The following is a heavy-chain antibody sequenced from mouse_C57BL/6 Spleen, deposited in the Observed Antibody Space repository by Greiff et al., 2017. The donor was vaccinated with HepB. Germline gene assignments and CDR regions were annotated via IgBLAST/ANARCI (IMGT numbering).Heavy chain of an antibody. V-gene: IGHV1-78*01. Sequence: VQLQQSDAELVKPGASVKISCKVSGYTFTDHTIHWMKQRPEQGLEWIGYIYPRDGSTKYNEKFKGKATLTADKSSSTAYMQLNSLTSEDSAVYICARRGGYGSSPFAYWGQGTLVTVSA. CDR2: IYPRDGST. D-gene: IGHD1-1*01. J-gene: IGHJ3*01. CDR3: ARRGGYGSSPFAY. CDR1: GYTFTDHT.